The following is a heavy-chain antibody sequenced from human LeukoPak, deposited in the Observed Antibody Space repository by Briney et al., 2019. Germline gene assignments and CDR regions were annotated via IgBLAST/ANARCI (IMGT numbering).Heavy chain of an antibody. CDR3: ARAGDYYDSSGYYSRLGY. CDR1: GGTFSSYA. CDR2: IIPIFGTA. D-gene: IGHD3-22*01. J-gene: IGHJ4*02. V-gene: IGHV1-69*05. Sequence: SVKVSCKASGGTFSSYAISWVRQAPGQGLEWMGGIIPIFGTANYAQKFQGRVTITTDESTSTAYMELSSLRSEDTAVYYCARAGDYYDSSGYYSRLGYWGQGTLVTVSS.